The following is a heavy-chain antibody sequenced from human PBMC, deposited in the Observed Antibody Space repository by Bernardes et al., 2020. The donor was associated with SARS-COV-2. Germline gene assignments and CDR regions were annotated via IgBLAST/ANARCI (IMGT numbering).Heavy chain of an antibody. D-gene: IGHD1-26*01. CDR1: GYRFTGHY. CDR2: INPKSGYT. Sequence: ASVKVSCEASGYRFTGHYINWVRRAPGQGLEWMGWINPKSGYTNYAQKFQGRVTVTRATSINTVYMELTWLTSDDTAVYYCAREGAEDGNPTFLDYWGQGTLVAVSS. V-gene: IGHV1-2*02. CDR3: AREGAEDGNPTFLDY. J-gene: IGHJ4*02.